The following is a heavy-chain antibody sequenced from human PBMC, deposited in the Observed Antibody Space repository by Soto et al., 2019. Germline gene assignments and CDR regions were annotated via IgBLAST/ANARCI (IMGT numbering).Heavy chain of an antibody. CDR3: ARQKGGPVLEWLLYPYYYYGMDV. Sequence: SETLSLTCTVSGGSISSSSYYWGWIRQPPGKGLEWIGSIYYSGSTYYNPSLKSRVTISVDTSKNQFSLKLSSVTAADTAVYYCARQKGGPVLEWLLYPYYYYGMDVWGQGTTVTVSS. CDR2: IYYSGST. CDR1: GGSISSSSYY. D-gene: IGHD3-3*01. V-gene: IGHV4-39*01. J-gene: IGHJ6*02.